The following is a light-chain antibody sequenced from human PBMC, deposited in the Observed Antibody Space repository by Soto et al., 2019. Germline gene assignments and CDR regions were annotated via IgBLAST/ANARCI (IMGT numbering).Light chain of an antibody. CDR1: QGLSSY. J-gene: IGKJ4*01. Sequence: AIRMTQSPSSLSASTGDRVTITCRASQGLSSYLAWYQQKPGKAPKLLIYAASSLQSGVPSRFSGSESGTNFTLTISCLQSEDFATYYCQQYYSYPLTFGGGTKVDIK. CDR3: QQYYSYPLT. V-gene: IGKV1-8*01. CDR2: AAS.